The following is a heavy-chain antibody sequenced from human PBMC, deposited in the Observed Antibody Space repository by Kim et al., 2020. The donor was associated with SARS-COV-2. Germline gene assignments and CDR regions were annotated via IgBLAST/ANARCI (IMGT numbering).Heavy chain of an antibody. J-gene: IGHJ4*02. D-gene: IGHD6-19*01. CDR3: ARDKAGFDY. Sequence: YIYYADSVKGRFTITRDNAKNSLYLQMNSLRAEDTAVYYCARDKAGFDYWGQGTLVTVSS. CDR2: YI. V-gene: IGHV3-21*01.